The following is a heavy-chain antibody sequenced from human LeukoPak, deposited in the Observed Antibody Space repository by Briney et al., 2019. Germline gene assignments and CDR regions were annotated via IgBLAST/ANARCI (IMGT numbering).Heavy chain of an antibody. CDR3: ARGYSSSSYELGY. CDR1: GYTFTDYY. D-gene: IGHD6-6*01. J-gene: IGHJ4*02. V-gene: IGHV1-2*02. CDR2: INPNSGGA. Sequence: ASVKVSCKASGYTFTDYYIHWVRQAPGQGLEWMGWINPNSGGANYAQKFQGGVTMTRDTSISTAYMELSRLRSDDTAVYYCARGYSSSSYELGYWGQGTLVTVSS.